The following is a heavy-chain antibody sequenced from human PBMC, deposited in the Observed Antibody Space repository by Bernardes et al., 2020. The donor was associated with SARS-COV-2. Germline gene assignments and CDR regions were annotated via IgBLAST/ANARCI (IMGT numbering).Heavy chain of an antibody. D-gene: IGHD6-6*01. CDR1: GCSISSHY. CDR3: VTESRSSSSELYFDP. Sequence: SGTLSLTCTVSGCSISSHYWSWIRQPPGKGLEWIGSIYYSGSTTYNPSLKSRVTLSVDTSTSQFSLKLSSGTAADTAVYYCVTESRSSSSELYFDPWGRGTLVTVSS. CDR2: IYYSGST. V-gene: IGHV4-59*11. J-gene: IGHJ2*01.